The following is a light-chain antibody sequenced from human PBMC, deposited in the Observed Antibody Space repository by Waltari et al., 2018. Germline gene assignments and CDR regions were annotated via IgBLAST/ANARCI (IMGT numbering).Light chain of an antibody. V-gene: IGLV2-14*03. Sequence: QSALTQPASVSGSPGQSITISCSGSSSDVGGYNYVSWYQQHPDKVPKLLIYDVTYRPSGVSNRFPGSKSGNTASLTISGLQAEDEADYYCSSFTTSSTYVFGTGTRVTVL. J-gene: IGLJ1*01. CDR1: SSDVGGYNY. CDR2: DVT. CDR3: SSFTTSSTYV.